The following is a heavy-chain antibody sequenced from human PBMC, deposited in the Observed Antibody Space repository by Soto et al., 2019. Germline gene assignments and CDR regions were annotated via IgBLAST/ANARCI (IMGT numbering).Heavy chain of an antibody. Sequence: QVQLVQSGAEVKKPGASVKVSCKASGYTFTSYGISWVRQAPGQGLEWMGWISAYNGNTNYAQKLQGRVTMTTDTSTSTAYMGLRSLRSDDTAVYYCARDCSGGSCYYYGMDVWGQGTTVTVSS. V-gene: IGHV1-18*01. CDR2: ISAYNGNT. CDR3: ARDCSGGSCYYYGMDV. D-gene: IGHD2-15*01. J-gene: IGHJ6*02. CDR1: GYTFTSYG.